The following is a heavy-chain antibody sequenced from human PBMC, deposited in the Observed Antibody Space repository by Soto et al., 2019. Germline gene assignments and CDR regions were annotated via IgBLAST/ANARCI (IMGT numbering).Heavy chain of an antibody. CDR3: ARDIRYSSSNYYYYYGMDV. CDR1: GGTFSSYA. Sequence: GASVKVSCKASGGTFSSYAISWVRQAPGQGLEWMGGIIPIFGTANYAQKFQGRVTITADESTSTAYMELSSLRSEDTAVYYCARDIRYSSSNYYYYYGMDVWGQGTTVTVSS. D-gene: IGHD6-6*01. CDR2: IIPIFGTA. V-gene: IGHV1-69*01. J-gene: IGHJ6*02.